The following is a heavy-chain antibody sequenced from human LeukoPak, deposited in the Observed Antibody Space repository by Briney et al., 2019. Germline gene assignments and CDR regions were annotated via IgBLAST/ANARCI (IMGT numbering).Heavy chain of an antibody. Sequence: PSETLSLTCSVSGGSISSSSYYWGWIHQPPEKGLEWIGSFYYSGSTYYNPSLKSRITISVDTSKNQFSLRLSSVTAADTAVYYCARHQRCGIAMVRGVKPKKWFDPWGQGTLVTVSA. CDR1: GGSISSSSYY. CDR3: ARHQRCGIAMVRGVKPKKWFDP. CDR2: FYYSGST. V-gene: IGHV4-39*01. D-gene: IGHD3-10*01. J-gene: IGHJ5*02.